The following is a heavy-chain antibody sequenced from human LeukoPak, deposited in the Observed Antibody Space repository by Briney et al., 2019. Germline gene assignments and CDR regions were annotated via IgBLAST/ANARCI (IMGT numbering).Heavy chain of an antibody. D-gene: IGHD6-6*01. CDR3: ASQEKLQAHTFDI. Sequence: SQTLSLTFAISGDSVSRNIGSWNWLRQSPSRGLEWLGSTYYRSKWYNDYAVSVRSRITINPGTSENHFSLQLTSVTPEDTAVYYCASQEKLQAHTFDIWGQGTMVTVSS. V-gene: IGHV6-1*01. J-gene: IGHJ3*02. CDR2: TYYRSKWYN. CDR1: GDSVSRNIGS.